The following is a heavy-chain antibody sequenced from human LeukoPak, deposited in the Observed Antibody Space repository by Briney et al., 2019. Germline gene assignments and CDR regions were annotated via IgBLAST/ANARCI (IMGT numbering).Heavy chain of an antibody. Sequence: ASVKVSCKASGYTFTGYYMHWVRQAPGQGLEWMGWINPNSGGTNYAQKFQGRGTITRETSISTAYMELSRLRSDDTAVYYCARPAPAASGFVDYWGQGTLVTVSS. CDR3: ARPAPAASGFVDY. D-gene: IGHD2-2*01. V-gene: IGHV1-2*02. CDR1: GYTFTGYY. J-gene: IGHJ4*02. CDR2: INPNSGGT.